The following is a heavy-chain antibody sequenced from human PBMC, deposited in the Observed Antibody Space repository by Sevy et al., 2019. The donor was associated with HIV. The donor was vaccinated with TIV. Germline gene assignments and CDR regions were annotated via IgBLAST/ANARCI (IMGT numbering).Heavy chain of an antibody. CDR2: INPNSGGT. V-gene: IGHV1-2*02. Sequence: ASVKVSCKASGYTFTGYSMHWVRQAPGQGLEWMGWINPNSGGTNYAQKFQGRVTMTRDTSISKAYMELSRLRSDDTAVYYCARVGCSGGSCYDYWGQGTLVTVSS. J-gene: IGHJ4*02. CDR1: GYTFTGYS. CDR3: ARVGCSGGSCYDY. D-gene: IGHD2-15*01.